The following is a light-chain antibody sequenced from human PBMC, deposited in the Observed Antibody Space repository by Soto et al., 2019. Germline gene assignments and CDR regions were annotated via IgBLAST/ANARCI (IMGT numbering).Light chain of an antibody. V-gene: IGKV1-5*01. CDR2: DAS. CDR1: QSISNR. J-gene: IGKJ1*01. CDR3: QQYNIYPWT. Sequence: DIQMTQSPSTLSASVGDGVTITCRASQSISNRLAWYQQRPGQAPKHLIYDASTLASGAPSRFSGSGSGTDFTLSISSLQPDDFATYYCQQYNIYPWTFGQGTKVDIK.